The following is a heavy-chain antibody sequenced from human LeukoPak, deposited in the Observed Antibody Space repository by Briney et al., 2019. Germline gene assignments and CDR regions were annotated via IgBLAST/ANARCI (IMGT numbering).Heavy chain of an antibody. CDR3: AKDYGPEYASGSSYFDS. V-gene: IGHV3-30*18. CDR1: GFTFRTYG. Sequence: GRSLRLSCPASGFTFRTYGMHWLRQAPAKGLEWVAVIVHDGRNKYYLDSVKGRFTISRDNSKNMVYLQMNSLRAEDTARYYCAKDYGPEYASGSSYFDSWGQGTPVTVSS. J-gene: IGHJ4*02. CDR2: IVHDGRNK. D-gene: IGHD3-10*01.